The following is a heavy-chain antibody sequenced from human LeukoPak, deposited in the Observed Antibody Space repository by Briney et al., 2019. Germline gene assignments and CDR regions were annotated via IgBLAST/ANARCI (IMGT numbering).Heavy chain of an antibody. CDR1: GFPFSTYH. CDR2: VNPTGGGT. Sequence: ASVKVSFKASGFPFSTYHIHWVRQAPGQGLEWMGKVNPTGGGTTYAQNFQDRVTMTGDTSTTTVYMDLRTLRSEDTAVYYCARVALSPGGYYHFYYWGQGTLVTVSS. D-gene: IGHD3-22*01. CDR3: ARVALSPGGYYHFYY. J-gene: IGHJ4*02. V-gene: IGHV1-46*01.